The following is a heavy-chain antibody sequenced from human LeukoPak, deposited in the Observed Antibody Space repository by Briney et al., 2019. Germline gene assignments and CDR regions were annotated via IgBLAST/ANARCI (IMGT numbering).Heavy chain of an antibody. J-gene: IGHJ4*02. V-gene: IGHV5-51*01. CDR1: GYSFTSYW. CDR3: ARQLGPLYDSSEWVLVQPPLFDY. CDR2: IYPGDSDT. D-gene: IGHD3-22*01. Sequence: GESLKISCKGSGYSFTSYWIGWVRQMPGKGLEWMGIIYPGDSDTRYSPSFQGQVTISADKSISTAYLQWSSLKASDTAMYYCARQLGPLYDSSEWVLVQPPLFDYWGQGTLVTVSS.